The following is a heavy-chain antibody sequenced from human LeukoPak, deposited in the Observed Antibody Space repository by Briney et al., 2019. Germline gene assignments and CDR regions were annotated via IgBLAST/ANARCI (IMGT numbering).Heavy chain of an antibody. CDR3: ARDVPYYDFWSGYFGSNGGYGMDV. J-gene: IGHJ6*02. V-gene: IGHV1-46*01. D-gene: IGHD3-3*01. CDR1: GYTFTSYY. CDR2: INPSGGST. Sequence: ASVKVSCKASGYTFTSYYMHWVRQAPGQGLEWMGIINPSGGSTSYAQKFQGRVTMTRDTSISTAYMELSRLRSDDTAVYYCARDVPYYDFWSGYFGSNGGYGMDVWGQGTTVTVSS.